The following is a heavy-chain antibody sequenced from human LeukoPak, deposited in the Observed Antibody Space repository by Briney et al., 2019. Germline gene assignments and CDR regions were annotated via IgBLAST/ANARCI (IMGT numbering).Heavy chain of an antibody. CDR3: ARAGGSSWSGGYYYYMDV. D-gene: IGHD6-13*01. CDR2: IYTSGST. Sequence: SETLSLTCTVSGGSISSYYWSWIRQPAGKGLEWIGRIYTSGSTNYNPSLKSRVTMSVDTSKNQSSLKLSSVTAADTAVYYCARAGGSSWSGGYYYYMDVWGKGTTVTVSS. J-gene: IGHJ6*03. CDR1: GGSISSYY. V-gene: IGHV4-4*07.